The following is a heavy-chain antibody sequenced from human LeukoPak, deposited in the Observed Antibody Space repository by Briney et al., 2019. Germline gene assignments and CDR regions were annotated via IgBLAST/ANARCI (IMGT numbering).Heavy chain of an antibody. Sequence: ASVKVSCKASGYTFTSYDINWVRQATGQGLEWMGWMNPTSGKAGFAQRFQGRVSMTRNISISTAYMELSSLRSEDTAVYYCARDFFDGHGYTFYYYGMDVWGQGTTVTVSS. CDR2: MNPTSGKA. J-gene: IGHJ6*02. D-gene: IGHD3-22*01. CDR3: ARDFFDGHGYTFYYYGMDV. CDR1: GYTFTSYD. V-gene: IGHV1-8*01.